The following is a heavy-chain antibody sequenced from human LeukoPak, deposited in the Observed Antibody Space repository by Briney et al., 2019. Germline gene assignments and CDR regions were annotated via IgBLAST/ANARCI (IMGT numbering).Heavy chain of an antibody. D-gene: IGHD6-13*01. V-gene: IGHV1-8*01. J-gene: IGHJ4*02. CDR3: ARLLAAAGTGGFDY. Sequence: ASVKVSCKASGYTFTSYDINWVRQATGQGLEWMGWMNPNSGNTGYAQKFQGRVTMTRNTSISTAYMELSSLRSEDTAVYYCARLLAAAGTGGFDYWGQGTLVTVSS. CDR2: MNPNSGNT. CDR1: GYTFTSYD.